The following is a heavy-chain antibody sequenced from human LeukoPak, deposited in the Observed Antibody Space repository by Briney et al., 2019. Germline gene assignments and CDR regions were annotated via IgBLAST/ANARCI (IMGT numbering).Heavy chain of an antibody. V-gene: IGHV3-53*01. CDR3: ARTVRYFDWLSGAFDI. D-gene: IGHD3-9*01. J-gene: IGHJ3*02. CDR1: GFTVSSNY. CDR2: IYSGGST. Sequence: GGSLRLSCAASGFTVSSNYMSWVRQAPGKGLEWVSVIYSGGSTYYADSVKGRFTISRDNSKNTLYLQMNSLRAEDTAVYYCARTVRYFDWLSGAFDIWGQGTMVTVSS.